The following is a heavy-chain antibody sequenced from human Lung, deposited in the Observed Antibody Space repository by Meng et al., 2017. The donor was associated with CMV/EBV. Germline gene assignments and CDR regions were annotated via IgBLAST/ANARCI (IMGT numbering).Heavy chain of an antibody. Sequence: SXPLSLXXXXSLSSFIINTYFWDWIRQPPGKGLEWVGSISYGGSTFYNSSLKSRVFIALDTSKTQLTLKLSSVTAADTAVYYCARIFPTDYYKYDIDVWGQGTTVTVSS. D-gene: IGHD2-21*02. CDR3: ARIFPTDYYKYDIDV. CDR2: ISYGGST. CDR1: LSSFIINTYF. J-gene: IGHJ6*02. V-gene: IGHV4-39*06.